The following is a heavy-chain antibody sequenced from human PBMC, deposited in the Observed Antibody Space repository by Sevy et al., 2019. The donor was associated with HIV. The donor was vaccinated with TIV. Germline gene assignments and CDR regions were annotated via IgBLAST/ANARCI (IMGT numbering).Heavy chain of an antibody. CDR3: ARLDLSGSGWYGNGMDV. J-gene: IGHJ6*02. Sequence: ASVKVSCKASGYTFSSYGITWVRQAPGQGLEWMGWISTYNGDTNYAQKFQGRVTMTTDTSTSTAYMDLGGLGFDDTAVYYCARLDLSGSGWYGNGMDVWGQGTTVTVSS. CDR1: GYTFSSYG. V-gene: IGHV1-18*01. D-gene: IGHD6-19*01. CDR2: ISTYNGDT.